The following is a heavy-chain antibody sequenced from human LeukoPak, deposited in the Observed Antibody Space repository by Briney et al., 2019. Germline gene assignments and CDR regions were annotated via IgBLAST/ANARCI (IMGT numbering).Heavy chain of an antibody. J-gene: IGHJ4*02. Sequence: PSETLSLTCAVYGGSFSGYYWSWIRQPPGKGLEWIGEINHSGSTNYNPSLKSRVTISVDTSKNQFSLKLSSVTAADTAVYYCARGEYSGSTYYFDYWGQGTLVTVSS. CDR2: INHSGST. D-gene: IGHD1-26*01. CDR3: ARGEYSGSTYYFDY. V-gene: IGHV4-34*01. CDR1: GGSFSGYY.